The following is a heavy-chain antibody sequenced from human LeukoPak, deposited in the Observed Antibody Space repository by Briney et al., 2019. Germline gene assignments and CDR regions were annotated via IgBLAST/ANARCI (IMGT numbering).Heavy chain of an antibody. V-gene: IGHV4-34*01. CDR3: ARRRYCSRTSCYGGYYYYYMDV. Sequence: SETLSCNGAVYGGSFSGYYWSRLRQGQGKGLEWMGEINHSGSTNYNTSLKSGATISVATTKNKFSVMLSSTTAAATTVYYCARRRYCSRTSCYGGYYYYYMDVWGKGSTVTDSS. J-gene: IGHJ6*03. CDR2: INHSGST. CDR1: GGSFSGYY. D-gene: IGHD2-2*01.